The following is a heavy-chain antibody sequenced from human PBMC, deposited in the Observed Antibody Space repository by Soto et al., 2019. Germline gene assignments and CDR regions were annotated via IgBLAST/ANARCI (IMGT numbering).Heavy chain of an antibody. CDR1: GFTFSSYG. V-gene: IGHV3-30*03. CDR3: ATLNSFGSDY. J-gene: IGHJ4*02. CDR2: ISYDGSNK. Sequence: GGSLRLSCAASGFTFSSYGMHWVRQAPGKGLEWVAVISYDGSNKYYADSVKGRFTISRDNSKNTLYLQMNSLRAEDTAVYYCATLNSFGSDYWGRGTLVTVSS. D-gene: IGHD5-18*01.